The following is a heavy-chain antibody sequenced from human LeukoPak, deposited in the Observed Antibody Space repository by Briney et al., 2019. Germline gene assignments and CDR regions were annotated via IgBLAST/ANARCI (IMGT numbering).Heavy chain of an antibody. V-gene: IGHV3-21*01. CDR2: ISSSCSYI. CDR1: GFAFSSYS. J-gene: IGHJ4*02. D-gene: IGHD3-10*01. Sequence: GGSLRLSCAASGFAFSSYSMNWVRQAPGKGLEWVSSISSSCSYIYYADSVKGRFTISRDNAKNSLYLQMNSLRAEDTAVYYCARTLRITMVRGVIPEFDYWGQGTLVTVPS. CDR3: ARTLRITMVRGVIPEFDY.